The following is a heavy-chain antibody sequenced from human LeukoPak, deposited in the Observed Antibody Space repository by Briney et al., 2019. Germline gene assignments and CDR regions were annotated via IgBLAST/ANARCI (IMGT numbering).Heavy chain of an antibody. V-gene: IGHV3-9*01. D-gene: IGHD3-10*01. Sequence: GGSLSLSFAASGFTFEDYAMHGFRQAPGKGLEWVSGISWNSGSIGYADSVKGRFTISRDNAKNSLYLQMNSLRAEDTALYYCAKETMVRGVFDYWGQGTLVTVSS. CDR2: ISWNSGSI. J-gene: IGHJ4*02. CDR1: GFTFEDYA. CDR3: AKETMVRGVFDY.